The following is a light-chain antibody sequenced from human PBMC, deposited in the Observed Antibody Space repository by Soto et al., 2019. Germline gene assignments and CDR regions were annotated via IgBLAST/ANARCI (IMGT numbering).Light chain of an antibody. Sequence: DIQLTQSPSSLSASIGDRVTITCQASQDISNYLNWYQQKPGKAPKLLIYDASNLETGVPSRFSGSASGTDFTFTITSLQPEDIATYYCQLYDDLLPMYTFGQGTKLDIK. V-gene: IGKV1-33*01. CDR1: QDISNY. CDR2: DAS. CDR3: QLYDDLLPMYT. J-gene: IGKJ2*01.